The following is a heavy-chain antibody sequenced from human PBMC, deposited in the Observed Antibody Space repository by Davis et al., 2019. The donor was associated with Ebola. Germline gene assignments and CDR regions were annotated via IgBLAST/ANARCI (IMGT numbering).Heavy chain of an antibody. CDR2: IYPADSDT. Sequence: KVSCKGSGYSFTNYWIGWVRQMPGKGLEWMGIIYPADSDTRYSPSFQGQVTISADKSISTAYLQWSSLKASDTAMYYCARRYCSSTSCPRLVYYFDYWGQGTLVTVSS. J-gene: IGHJ4*02. D-gene: IGHD2-2*01. CDR1: GYSFTNYW. CDR3: ARRYCSSTSCPRLVYYFDY. V-gene: IGHV5-51*01.